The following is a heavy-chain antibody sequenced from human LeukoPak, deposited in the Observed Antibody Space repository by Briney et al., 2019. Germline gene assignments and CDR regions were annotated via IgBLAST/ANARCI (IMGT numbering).Heavy chain of an antibody. CDR2: IKSKVDGGTP. CDR3: TTRSPARYCSDGACYSSADY. Sequence: PGGSLRLSCAGSGFTFNTYSMNWVRQAPGKGLEWVGHIKSKVDGGTPDYVAPVKGRSTISRDDSRNTLYLQMSSLNTEDTAVYYCTTRSPARYCSDGACYSSADYWGQGTLVTVSS. D-gene: IGHD2-15*01. CDR1: GFTFNTYS. V-gene: IGHV3-15*07. J-gene: IGHJ4*02.